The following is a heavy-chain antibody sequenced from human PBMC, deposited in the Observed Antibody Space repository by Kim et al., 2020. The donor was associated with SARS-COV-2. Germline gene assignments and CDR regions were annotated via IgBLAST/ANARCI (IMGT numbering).Heavy chain of an antibody. J-gene: IGHJ6*02. V-gene: IGHV1-69*13. CDR3: AGVFPPLWGMDV. CDR2: IIPIFGTA. CDR1: GGTFSSYA. D-gene: IGHD3-10*01. Sequence: SVKVSCKASGGTFSSYAISWVRQAPGQGLEWMGGIIPIFGTANYAQKFQGRVTITADESTSTAYMELSSLRSEDTAVYYCAGVFPPLWGMDVWGQGTTVTVSS.